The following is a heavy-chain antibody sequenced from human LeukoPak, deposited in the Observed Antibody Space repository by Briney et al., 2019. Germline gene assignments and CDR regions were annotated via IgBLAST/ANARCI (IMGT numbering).Heavy chain of an antibody. J-gene: IGHJ6*03. CDR1: GFTFSSYA. D-gene: IGHD3-10*01. CDR3: ALTAYGSGNYYMDV. CDR2: IYSGGST. V-gene: IGHV3-66*01. Sequence: GGSLRLSCAASGFTFSSYAMSWVRQAPGKGLEWVSVIYSGGSTYYADSVKGRFTISRDNSKNTLYLQMNSLRAEDTAVYYCALTAYGSGNYYMDVRGKGTTVTISS.